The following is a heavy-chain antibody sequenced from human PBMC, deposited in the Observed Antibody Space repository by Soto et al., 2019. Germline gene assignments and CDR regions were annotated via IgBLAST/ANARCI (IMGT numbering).Heavy chain of an antibody. Sequence: PGGSLRLSCAASGFTFSDYYMSWIRQAPGKGLEWVSYISSSSSYTNYADSVKGRFTISRDKSRNTIALQMSNLRAEDTALYYCVSWVSAHFDNWGQGTLVTVSS. D-gene: IGHD2-8*01. CDR2: ISSSSSYT. J-gene: IGHJ4*02. CDR1: GFTFSDYY. V-gene: IGHV3-11*03. CDR3: VSWVSAHFDN.